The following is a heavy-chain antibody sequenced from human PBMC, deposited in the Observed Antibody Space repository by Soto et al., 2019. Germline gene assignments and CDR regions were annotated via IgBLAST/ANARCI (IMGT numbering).Heavy chain of an antibody. CDR2: INHSGST. J-gene: IGHJ4*02. V-gene: IGHV4-34*01. Sequence: QVQLQQWGAGLLKPSETLSLTCAVYGGSFSGYYWTWIRQPPGTGLEWIGEINHSGSTNYNPSLKSRVTKSVDTPKNQFSLKLTSVTAADTAVYYCARDKITGLFDYWGQGTLVTVSS. D-gene: IGHD2-8*02. CDR3: ARDKITGLFDY. CDR1: GGSFSGYY.